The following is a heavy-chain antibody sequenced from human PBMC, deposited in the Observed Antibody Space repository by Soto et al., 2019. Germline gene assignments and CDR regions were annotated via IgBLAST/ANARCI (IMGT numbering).Heavy chain of an antibody. CDR1: GFTFSHYG. V-gene: IGHV3-30*18. CDR3: EKDRVSEHTNGWQQGH. Sequence: PGGSLRLSCAASGFTFSHYGMHWVRQAPGKELEWVAVISNDGNNKYYADSVKGRFTISRDNSKNTLDLQLNSLRAEDTAVYLCEKDRVSEHTNGWQQGHWGQGALVTVSS. CDR2: ISNDGNNK. J-gene: IGHJ4*02. D-gene: IGHD2-8*01.